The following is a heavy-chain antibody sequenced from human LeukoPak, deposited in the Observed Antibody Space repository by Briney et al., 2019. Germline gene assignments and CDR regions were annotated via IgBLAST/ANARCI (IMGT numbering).Heavy chain of an antibody. J-gene: IGHJ5*02. Sequence: AGGSLRLSCAAPGFTFNSYGMTWVRQAPGKGLEWVSSISGSGGSTYYADSVKGRFTISRDNSENTVYLQMNSLRAEDTAVYYCAKGMSWFDPWGQGTLVTVSS. V-gene: IGHV3-23*01. CDR1: GFTFNSYG. CDR2: ISGSGGST. CDR3: AKGMSWFDP.